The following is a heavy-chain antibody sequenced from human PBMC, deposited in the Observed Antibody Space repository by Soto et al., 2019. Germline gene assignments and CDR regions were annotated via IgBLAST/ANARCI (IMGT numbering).Heavy chain of an antibody. CDR2: INHSGST. J-gene: IGHJ4*02. CDR3: ARGLRFYGDYVY. CDR1: WGSFRGYF. Sequence: SGTLFLPFAVHWGSFRGYFWGWIRQPPGKGLEWIGEINHSGSTNYNPSLKSRVTISVDTSKNQFSLKLSSVTAADTAVYYCARGLRFYGDYVYWGQGTLVTVSS. V-gene: IGHV4-34*01. D-gene: IGHD4-17*01.